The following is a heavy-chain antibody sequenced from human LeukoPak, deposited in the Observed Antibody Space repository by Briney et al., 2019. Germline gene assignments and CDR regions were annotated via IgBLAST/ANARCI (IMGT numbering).Heavy chain of an antibody. CDR1: GYTFTGYY. CDR2: INPNSGGT. CDR3: ARDLGPRYGSGSYVY. Sequence: ASVKVSCKASGYTFTGYYMHWVRQAPGQGLEWMGWINPNSGGTNYAQKFQGWVTMTRDTSISTAYMELSRLRSDDTAVYYCARDLGPRYGSGSYVYWGQGTLVTVSS. D-gene: IGHD3-10*01. V-gene: IGHV1-2*04. J-gene: IGHJ4*02.